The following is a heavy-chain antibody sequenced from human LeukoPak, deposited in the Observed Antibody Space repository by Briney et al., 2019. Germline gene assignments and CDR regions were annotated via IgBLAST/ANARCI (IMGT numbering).Heavy chain of an antibody. D-gene: IGHD3-10*02. V-gene: IGHV3-21*01. CDR3: AELGITMIGGV. CDR1: GFTVSSNY. CDR2: ISSSSLYI. Sequence: PGGSLRLSCAASGFTVSSNYMSWVRQAPGKGLEWVSSISSSSLYIYYADSVKGRFTISRDNAKNSLFLQMNSLRAEDTAVYYCAELGITMIGGVWGKGTTVTISS. J-gene: IGHJ6*04.